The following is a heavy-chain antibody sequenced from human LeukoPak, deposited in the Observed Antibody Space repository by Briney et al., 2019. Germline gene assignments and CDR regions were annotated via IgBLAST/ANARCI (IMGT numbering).Heavy chain of an antibody. CDR1: GFTFTDHY. CDR2: INGKRGDT. V-gene: IGHV1-2*02. Sequence: GASVKVSCKASGFTFTDHYFHWVRQAPGQGLEWMGWINGKRGDTNYAQKFQDRVTMTRDTSISTFYIQLSSLTADDTAVYYCARDFDWGPDYWGQGTLVTVPS. D-gene: IGHD3-9*01. J-gene: IGHJ4*02. CDR3: ARDFDWGPDY.